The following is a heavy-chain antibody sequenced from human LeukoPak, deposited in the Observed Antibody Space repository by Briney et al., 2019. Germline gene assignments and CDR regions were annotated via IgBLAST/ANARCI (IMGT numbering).Heavy chain of an antibody. CDR2: ISAYNGNT. D-gene: IGHD5-12*01. J-gene: IGHJ4*02. V-gene: IGHV1-18*01. CDR3: ARGLGRYDWGSY. CDR1: GYTFTSYG. Sequence: ASVKVSCKASGYTFTSYGISWVRQAPGQGVEGMGWISAYNGNTNYAQKLRGRVTMTTDTSTSTDYMELRSLRSDDTAVYYCARGLGRYDWGSYWGQGTLVTVSS.